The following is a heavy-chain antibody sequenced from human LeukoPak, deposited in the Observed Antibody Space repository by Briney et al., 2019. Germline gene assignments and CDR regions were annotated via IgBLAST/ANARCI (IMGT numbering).Heavy chain of an antibody. D-gene: IGHD6-13*01. J-gene: IGHJ4*02. CDR2: IYYSGST. CDR1: GGSISSYY. V-gene: IGHV4-59*01. CDR3: ASTVGIAAAGNLYFDY. Sequence: SETLSLTCTVSGGSISSYYWSWIRQPPGKGLEWIGYIYYSGSTNYNPSLKSRVTISVDTSKNQFSLKLSSVTAADTAVYYCASTVGIAAAGNLYFDYWGQGTLVTVSS.